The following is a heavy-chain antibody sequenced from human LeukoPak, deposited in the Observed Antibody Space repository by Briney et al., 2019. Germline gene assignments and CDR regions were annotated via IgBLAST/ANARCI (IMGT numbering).Heavy chain of an antibody. CDR3: VRGYSFGPYGMDV. CDR2: ISDSGGST. D-gene: IGHD4-17*01. V-gene: IGHV3-64D*09. CDR1: GFPFSSYA. Sequence: PGGSLRLSCSASGFPFSSYAMHWVRQAPGKGLEYVSAISDSGGSTYYADSVKGRFTISRDNSKNTLYLQMSSLRAEDTAVYFCVRGYSFGPYGMDVWGRGTLVTVSS. J-gene: IGHJ2*01.